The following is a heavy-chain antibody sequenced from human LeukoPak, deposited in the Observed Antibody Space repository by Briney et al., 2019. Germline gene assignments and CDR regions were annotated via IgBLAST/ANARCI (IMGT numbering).Heavy chain of an antibody. CDR1: GYMFTSYY. D-gene: IGHD4-11*01. CDR3: ASDYSNYAMDV. CDR2: INPSGGST. V-gene: IGHV1-46*03. J-gene: IGHJ6*04. Sequence: ASVKVSCKASGYMFTSYYMHWVRQAPGQGLEWMGKINPSGGSTNYAQKFQGTVSMTRDTSTSTVYMELSRLRSEDTAVYYRASDYSNYAMDVWGKGTTVTVSS.